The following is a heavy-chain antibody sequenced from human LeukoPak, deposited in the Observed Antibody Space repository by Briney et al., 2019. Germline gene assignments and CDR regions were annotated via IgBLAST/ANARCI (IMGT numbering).Heavy chain of an antibody. D-gene: IGHD3-10*01. Sequence: AASVKVSCKASGGTFSSYAISWVRQAPGQGLEWMGWISAYNGNTNYAQKLQGRVTMTTDTSTSTAYMELRSLRSDDTAVYYCARPITMVRGVYDIWGQGTMVTVSS. CDR3: ARPITMVRGVYDI. J-gene: IGHJ3*02. CDR1: GGTFSSYA. V-gene: IGHV1-18*01. CDR2: ISAYNGNT.